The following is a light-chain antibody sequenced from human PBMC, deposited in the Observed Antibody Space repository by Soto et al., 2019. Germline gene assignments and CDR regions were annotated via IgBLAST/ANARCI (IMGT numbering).Light chain of an antibody. CDR2: GSS. CDR1: QSVSSN. CDR3: QQYKNWPRT. Sequence: EIVMTHSPATLSVSPWESATLSCMASQSVSSNLSWYQQKPGQAPRLLIYGSSTRATCIPARFSGSGSGTEFTLTISSLQSEDFAIYYCQQYKNWPRTFGQGTKVDNK. J-gene: IGKJ1*01. V-gene: IGKV3-15*01.